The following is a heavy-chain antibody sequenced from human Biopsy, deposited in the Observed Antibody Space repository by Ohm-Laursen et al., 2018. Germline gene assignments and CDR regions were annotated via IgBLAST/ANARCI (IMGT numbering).Heavy chain of an antibody. D-gene: IGHD3-3*01. J-gene: IGHJ5*01. Sequence: ASVKVSCKASAYSFGDHRIHWVRQAPVHGLEWMGWIDPKSGGTNYAQKFQGRVTMTRDTSISTTYMELRRLTSDDTAVFYCARELGDFWGGRQFDFWGQGTLVTVSS. CDR3: ARELGDFWGGRQFDF. V-gene: IGHV1-2*02. CDR1: AYSFGDHR. CDR2: IDPKSGGT.